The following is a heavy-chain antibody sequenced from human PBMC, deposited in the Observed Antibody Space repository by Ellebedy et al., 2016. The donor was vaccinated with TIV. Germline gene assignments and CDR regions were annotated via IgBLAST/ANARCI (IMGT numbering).Heavy chain of an antibody. CDR2: IYTSGST. J-gene: IGHJ5*02. V-gene: IGHV4-4*07. Sequence: MPSETLSLTCTVSSDSISSYYWSWIRQPAGKGLEWIGRIYTSGSTNYNPSLKSRVTMSVDTSKNQFSLKLSSVTAADTAVYYCARLTGGSLLGWFDPWGQGTLVTVSS. CDR1: SDSISSYY. D-gene: IGHD4-23*01. CDR3: ARLTGGSLLGWFDP.